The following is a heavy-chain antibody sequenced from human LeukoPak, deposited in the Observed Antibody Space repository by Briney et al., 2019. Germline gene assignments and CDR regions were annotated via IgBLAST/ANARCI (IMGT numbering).Heavy chain of an antibody. CDR3: AKEPDRRTGYSSRWQWFDP. J-gene: IGHJ5*02. Sequence: SVKVSCKASGGTFSSYAISWVRQAPGQGLEWMGRIIPIFGTANYAQRFQGRVTITTDESTSTAYMELNSLRAEDTAVYYCAKEPDRRTGYSSRWQWFDPWGQGTLVTVSS. D-gene: IGHD6-13*01. V-gene: IGHV1-69*05. CDR1: GGTFSSYA. CDR2: IIPIFGTA.